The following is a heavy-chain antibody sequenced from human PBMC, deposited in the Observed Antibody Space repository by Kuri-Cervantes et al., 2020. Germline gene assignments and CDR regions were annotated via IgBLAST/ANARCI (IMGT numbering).Heavy chain of an antibody. J-gene: IGHJ5*02. V-gene: IGHV4-4*07. CDR2: IYTSGST. Sequence: GSLRLSCTVSGGSISSYYWSWIRQPAGKGLEWIGRIYTSGSTNYNPSLKSRVTMSVDTFKNQFSLKLSSVTAADMAVYYCARAQWIGGKHSYNWFDPWGQGTLVTVSS. D-gene: IGHD4-23*01. CDR3: ARAQWIGGKHSYNWFDP. CDR1: GGSISSYY.